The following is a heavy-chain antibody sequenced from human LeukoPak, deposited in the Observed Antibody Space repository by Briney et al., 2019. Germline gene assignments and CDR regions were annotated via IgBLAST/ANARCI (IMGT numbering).Heavy chain of an antibody. J-gene: IGHJ6*03. D-gene: IGHD3-3*01. CDR1: GGSITTGSYY. CDR3: ARTYDFWSGYNPYYYYYMDV. CDR2: IYTTGST. Sequence: PSQTLSLTCTVSGGSITTGSYYWIWIRQPAGKGLEWIGRIYTTGSTDYNPSLKSRVTMSVDTSKNQFSLKLSSVTAADTAVYYCARTYDFWSGYNPYYYYYMDVWGKGTTVTVSS. V-gene: IGHV4-61*02.